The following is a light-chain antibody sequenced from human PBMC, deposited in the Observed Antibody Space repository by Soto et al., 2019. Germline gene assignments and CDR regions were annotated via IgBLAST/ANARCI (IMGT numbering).Light chain of an antibody. CDR1: QNINNY. J-gene: IGKJ2*01. CDR3: QQSYSMPQT. V-gene: IGKV1-39*01. Sequence: DIQTTQSPSSLSASVGDSVTITCRASQNINNYLSWYQHKPGKAPKLLIYAASKLQSGVPSSFSGSRSGTEFTLTISRLYPEDFATYYCQQSYSMPQTFGQGTKLEIK. CDR2: AAS.